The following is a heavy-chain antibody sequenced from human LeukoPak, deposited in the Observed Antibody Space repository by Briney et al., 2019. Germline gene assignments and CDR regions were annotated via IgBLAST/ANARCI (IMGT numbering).Heavy chain of an antibody. Sequence: GGSLRLSCAASGFTFSSYGMHWVRQAPGKGLEWVAFIRYDGSNKYYADSVKGRFTISRDNSKNTLYLQMNSLRAEDTAVYCCAKDQDTAIVFDYWGQGTLVTVSS. CDR2: IRYDGSNK. V-gene: IGHV3-30*02. CDR1: GFTFSSYG. J-gene: IGHJ4*02. CDR3: AKDQDTAIVFDY. D-gene: IGHD5-18*01.